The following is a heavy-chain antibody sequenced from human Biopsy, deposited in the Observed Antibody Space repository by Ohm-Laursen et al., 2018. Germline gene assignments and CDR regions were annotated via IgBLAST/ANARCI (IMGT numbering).Heavy chain of an antibody. CDR2: NIPILGTG. V-gene: IGHV1-69*06. Sequence: SVKVSCKVPGGTFSNYGVNWVRQAPGRGLEWLGGNIPILGTGNYAQKFQDRVTVAADTSTSTATMELRSLRSDDTAVYYCATKLTGYFHHWGQGTLVIVSS. CDR1: GGTFSNYG. D-gene: IGHD3-9*01. CDR3: ATKLTGYFHH. J-gene: IGHJ1*01.